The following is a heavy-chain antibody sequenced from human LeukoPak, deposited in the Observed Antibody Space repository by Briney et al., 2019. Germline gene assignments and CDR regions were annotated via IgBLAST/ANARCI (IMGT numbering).Heavy chain of an antibody. CDR3: ARIPRPDDYTGYFDY. D-gene: IGHD4-11*01. Sequence: PGGSLRLSCAASGFTFSSYSMNWVRQAPGKGLEWVSSISSSSSYTYYADSVKGRFTISRDNAKNSLYLQMNSLRAEDTAVYYCARIPRPDDYTGYFDYWGQGTLVTVSS. CDR2: ISSSSSYT. J-gene: IGHJ4*02. CDR1: GFTFSSYS. V-gene: IGHV3-21*01.